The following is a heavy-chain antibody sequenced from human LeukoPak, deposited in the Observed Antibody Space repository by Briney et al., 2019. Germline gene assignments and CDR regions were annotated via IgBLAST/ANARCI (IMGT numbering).Heavy chain of an antibody. CDR3: ARHVAYSGSSYFDY. CDR1: GVSISSYY. D-gene: IGHD1-26*01. V-gene: IGHV4-59*08. J-gene: IGHJ4*02. Sequence: SETLSLTCTVSGVSISSYYWSWIRQPPGRGLEWIGYIYYSGSTNYNPSLNSRVTISVDTSNNHFSLNLSSVTAADTAVYYCARHVAYSGSSYFDYWGQGTLVTVSS. CDR2: IYYSGST.